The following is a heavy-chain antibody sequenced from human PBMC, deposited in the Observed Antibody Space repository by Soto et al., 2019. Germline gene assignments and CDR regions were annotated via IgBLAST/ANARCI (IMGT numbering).Heavy chain of an antibody. D-gene: IGHD3-22*01. CDR3: ASTGSSGYYYFLGY. J-gene: IGHJ4*02. V-gene: IGHV4-31*03. CDR1: GGSISSGGYY. Sequence: QVQLQESGPGLVKPSQTLSLTCTVSGGSISSGGYYWSWIRQHPGKGLEWIGYIYYSGSTYYNPSLKRRVTISVDTSKNQFSLKLSFVTAADTAVYYCASTGSSGYYYFLGYWGQGTLVTVSS. CDR2: IYYSGST.